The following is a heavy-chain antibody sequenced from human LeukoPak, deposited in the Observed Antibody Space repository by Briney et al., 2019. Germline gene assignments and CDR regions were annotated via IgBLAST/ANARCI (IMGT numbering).Heavy chain of an antibody. J-gene: IGHJ5*02. CDR3: ARVHCTSTVCYTGWFDP. D-gene: IGHD2-2*02. CDR2: STPIFGRA. Sequence: ASVKVSCKASGGTLSTHAISWVRQAPGQGLEWMGGSTPIFGRANYEQKFQGRVMITTEESKSTAYMELSSLRSQDTAVYYCARVHCTSTVCYTGWFDPWGQGTLVTVSS. V-gene: IGHV1-69*05. CDR1: GGTLSTHA.